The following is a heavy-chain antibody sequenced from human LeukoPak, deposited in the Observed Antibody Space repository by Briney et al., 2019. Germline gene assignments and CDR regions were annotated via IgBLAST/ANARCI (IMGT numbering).Heavy chain of an antibody. CDR1: GFTFSSYG. CDR3: ARGVRKDGSPYYFDY. D-gene: IGHD5-24*01. Sequence: PGGSLRLSCAASGFTFSSYGMHWVRQAPGKGLEWVSYISSSGSTIYYADSVKGRFTISRDNAKNSLYLQMNSLRAEDTAVYYCARGVRKDGSPYYFDYWGQGTLVTVSS. J-gene: IGHJ4*02. V-gene: IGHV3-48*04. CDR2: ISSSGSTI.